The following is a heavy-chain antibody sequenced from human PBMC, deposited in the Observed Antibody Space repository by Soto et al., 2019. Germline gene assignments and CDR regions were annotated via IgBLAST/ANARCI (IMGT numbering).Heavy chain of an antibody. CDR1: GGTFSSYA. CDR3: ARGSTARTSYYYYGMDV. V-gene: IGHV1-69*13. D-gene: IGHD4-4*01. CDR2: IIPIFGTA. Sequence: ASVKVSCKASGGTFSSYAISWVRQAPGQGLEWMGGIIPIFGTANYAQKFQGRVTITADESTSAAYMELSSLRSEDTAVYYCARGSTARTSYYYYGMDVWGQGTTVTVS. J-gene: IGHJ6*02.